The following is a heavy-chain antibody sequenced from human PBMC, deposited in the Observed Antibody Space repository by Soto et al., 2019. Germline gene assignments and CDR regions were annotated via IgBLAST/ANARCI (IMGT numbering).Heavy chain of an antibody. Sequence: ASVKVSCKGSGYAVTTYGISWVRQAPGQGLEWMGWISAYNGNTNYAQTLQGTVTMTTDTSTSTAYMELRSLRSDDTAVYYCARSGGSPIDRETNYGMDVWGQGTTVTVSS. CDR1: GYAVTTYG. CDR3: ARSGGSPIDRETNYGMDV. D-gene: IGHD2-15*01. CDR2: ISAYNGNT. V-gene: IGHV1-18*01. J-gene: IGHJ6*02.